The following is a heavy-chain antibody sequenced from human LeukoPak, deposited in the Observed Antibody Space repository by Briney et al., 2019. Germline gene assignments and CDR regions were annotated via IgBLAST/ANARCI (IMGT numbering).Heavy chain of an antibody. Sequence: PSETLSLTCAGYGGSFSGYYWSWIRQPPGKGLEWIGEINHSGSTNYNPSLKSRVTISVDTSKNQFSLKLSSVTAADTAVYYCARLGYGSGSPCDYWGQGTLVTVSS. CDR2: INHSGST. CDR3: ARLGYGSGSPCDY. J-gene: IGHJ4*02. D-gene: IGHD3-10*01. CDR1: GGSFSGYY. V-gene: IGHV4-34*01.